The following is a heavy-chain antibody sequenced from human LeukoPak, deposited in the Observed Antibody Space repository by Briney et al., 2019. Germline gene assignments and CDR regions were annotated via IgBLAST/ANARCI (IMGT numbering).Heavy chain of an antibody. CDR2: IFRDSST. V-gene: IGHV3-66*01. CDR3: ARDFRYDSSGYKRAAFDI. J-gene: IGHJ3*02. D-gene: IGHD3-22*01. CDR1: GFTVSSKD. Sequence: GGSLRLSCAASGFTVSSKDMSWVRQAPGKGLEWVSAIFRDSSTYYTDSVRGRFTVSRDSSKNTLYLQMNSLRAEDTAVYYCARDFRYDSSGYKRAAFDIWGQGTMVTVSS.